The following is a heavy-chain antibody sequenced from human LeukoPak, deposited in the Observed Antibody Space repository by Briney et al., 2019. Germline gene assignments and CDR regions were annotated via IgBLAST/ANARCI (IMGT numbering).Heavy chain of an antibody. J-gene: IGHJ3*02. V-gene: IGHV3-23*01. CDR3: AKVASNSGKGGAFDI. Sequence: QPGGSLRLSCVASGFTFSNYAMSWVRQAPGKGLEWVSSISGYGGDTYYTDSVKGRFTISRDNSKNTLYLQMNSLRAENTAIYYCAKVASNSGKGGAFDIWGQGTMVTVSS. CDR1: GFTFSNYA. D-gene: IGHD6-19*01. CDR2: ISGYGGDT.